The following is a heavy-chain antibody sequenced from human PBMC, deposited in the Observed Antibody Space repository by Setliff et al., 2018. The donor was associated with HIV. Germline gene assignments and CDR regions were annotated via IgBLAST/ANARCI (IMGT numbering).Heavy chain of an antibody. CDR2: IYHSGST. CDR1: GYSISSGYY. CDR3: ARGRRITMIRGIIPFTY. V-gene: IGHV4-38-2*02. Sequence: SETLSLTCTVSGYSISSGYYWGWIRQPPGKGLEWIANIYHSGSTYYNPSLKSRVTISLDTSKNHLSLKLSSVTAADTAVYYCARGRRITMIRGIIPFTYWGQGTLVTISS. D-gene: IGHD3-10*01. J-gene: IGHJ4*02.